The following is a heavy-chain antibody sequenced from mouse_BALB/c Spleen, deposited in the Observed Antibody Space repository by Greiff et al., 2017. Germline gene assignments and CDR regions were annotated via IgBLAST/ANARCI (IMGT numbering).Heavy chain of an antibody. D-gene: IGHD2-4*01. J-gene: IGHJ1*01. CDR3: ARNLMTTTGVFDV. CDR1: DLDVLPNAY. CDR2: IPPSIGRT. Sequence: QVQLKESGSELRTPGSSVKLSCKAFDLDVLPNAYNCWVRQKPGHGFEWIGDIPPSIGRTNYGEKFEDKATLDADTVSNTAYLELNSLTSEDSAIYYCARNLMTTTGVFDVWGAGTTVTVSS. V-gene: IGHV15-2*02.